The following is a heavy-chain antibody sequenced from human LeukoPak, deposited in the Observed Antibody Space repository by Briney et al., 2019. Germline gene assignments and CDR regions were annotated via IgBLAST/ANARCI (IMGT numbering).Heavy chain of an antibody. J-gene: IGHJ4*02. CDR1: GFTFSTYT. D-gene: IGHD1-26*01. CDR2: ISSSSTTI. CDR3: TIVLRGTYWSFDY. V-gene: IGHV3-48*02. Sequence: QPGGSLRLSCAASGFTFSTYTMNWVRQAPGKGLEWVSSISSSSTTIYYADSVRGRFTISRDNAKNSLYLQMNSLRDEDTSIYYCTIVLRGTYWSFDYWGQGALVTVSS.